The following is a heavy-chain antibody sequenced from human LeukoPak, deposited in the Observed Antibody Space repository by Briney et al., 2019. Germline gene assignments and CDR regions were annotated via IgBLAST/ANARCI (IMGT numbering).Heavy chain of an antibody. CDR2: ISYDGSNK. J-gene: IGHJ4*02. V-gene: IGHV3-30*18. CDR3: AKDFTSGWTADLFDY. Sequence: GRSLRLSCAASGFTFSSYGMHRVRQAPGKGLEWVAVISYDGSNKYYADSVKGRFTISRDNSKNTLYLQMNSLRAEDTAVYYCAKDFTSGWTADLFDYWGQGTLVTASS. D-gene: IGHD6-19*01. CDR1: GFTFSSYG.